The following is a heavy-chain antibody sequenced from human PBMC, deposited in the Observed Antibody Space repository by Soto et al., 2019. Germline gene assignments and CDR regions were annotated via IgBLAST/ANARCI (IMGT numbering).Heavy chain of an antibody. V-gene: IGHV3-15*07. CDR1: GFIFSNAW. Sequence: GGSLRLSYVGSGFIFSNAWMNWVRQAPGEGLEWVGRIKSKPDGGTIDYAAPVKGRFSISRDDSKSTFFLQMNSLQTEDTAVYYCSTGGDIVGSDYWGQGTLVTVSS. J-gene: IGHJ4*02. CDR3: STGGDIVGSDY. D-gene: IGHD2-15*01. CDR2: IKSKPDGGTI.